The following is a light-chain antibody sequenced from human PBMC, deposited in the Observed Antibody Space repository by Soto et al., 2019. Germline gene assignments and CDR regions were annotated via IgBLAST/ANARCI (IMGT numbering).Light chain of an antibody. Sequence: QSVLTQPPSVSGAPGQGVTISCTGSSSSIGAGYDVHWYQQVPGTAPKLLIYGNNNRPSGVPDRFSGSKSCTSASLAIIGLPPAHEPDPYCQTSYSYLSSFNLFGPGTKVTGL. J-gene: IGLJ1*01. V-gene: IGLV1-40*01. CDR1: SSSIGAGYD. CDR2: GNN. CDR3: QTSYSYLSSFNL.